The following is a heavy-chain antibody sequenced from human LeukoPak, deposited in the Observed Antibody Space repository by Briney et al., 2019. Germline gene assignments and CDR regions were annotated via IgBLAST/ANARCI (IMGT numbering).Heavy chain of an antibody. D-gene: IGHD4-17*01. CDR2: IYYSGST. CDR1: GGSISSYY. V-gene: IGHV4-59*01. CDR3: AREPHDSGAVPGI. Sequence: PSETLSLTCTVPGGSISSYYWNWIRQPPGKGLEWIGNIYYSGSTSYNPSLKGRVTISIDTSKNQFSLRLKSVTAADTAVYYCAREPHDSGAVPGIWGQGTMVTVSS. J-gene: IGHJ3*02.